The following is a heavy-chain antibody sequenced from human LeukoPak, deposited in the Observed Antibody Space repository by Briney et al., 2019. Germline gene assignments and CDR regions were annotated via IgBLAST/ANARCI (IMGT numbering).Heavy chain of an antibody. Sequence: ASVKVSCMASGYTFTSYDINWVRPATGQGLEWMGWMKPNSGNTGYVQKFQGRVTMTRNTSISTAYMELSSLRSEDTAVYYCARDRSIAARPAPGWFDPWGQGTLVTVSS. J-gene: IGHJ5*02. D-gene: IGHD6-6*01. V-gene: IGHV1-8*01. CDR2: MKPNSGNT. CDR1: GYTFTSYD. CDR3: ARDRSIAARPAPGWFDP.